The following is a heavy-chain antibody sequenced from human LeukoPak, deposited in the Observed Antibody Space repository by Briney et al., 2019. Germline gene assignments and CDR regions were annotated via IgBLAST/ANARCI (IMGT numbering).Heavy chain of an antibody. CDR3: ASGNYYDSSGYYYVRVLGIDGSFDY. CDR2: IYYSGST. J-gene: IGHJ4*02. Sequence: SETLSLTCTVSGGSISSSSYYWGWIRQPPGKGLEWIGSIYYSGSTYYNPSLKSRVTISVDTSKNQFSLKLSSVTAADTAVYYCASGNYYDSSGYYYVRVLGIDGSFDYWGQGTLVTVSS. CDR1: GGSISSSSYY. D-gene: IGHD3-22*01. V-gene: IGHV4-39*07.